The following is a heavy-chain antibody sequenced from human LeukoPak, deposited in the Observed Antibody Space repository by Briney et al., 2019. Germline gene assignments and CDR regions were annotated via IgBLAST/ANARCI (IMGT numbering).Heavy chain of an antibody. V-gene: IGHV3-73*01. J-gene: IGHJ6*03. CDR1: GFTFSGSA. Sequence: GGSLRLSCAASGFTFSGSAMHWVRQASRQGQERVGRISSKANSNAKAYAASVKGRFTISRDESKNTAYLQMNSLKTEDTAVYYCTSMVDTAMVNFYYYYMDVWDKGTTVTVSS. CDR3: TSMVDTAMVNFYYYYMDV. CDR2: ISSKANSNAK. D-gene: IGHD5-18*01.